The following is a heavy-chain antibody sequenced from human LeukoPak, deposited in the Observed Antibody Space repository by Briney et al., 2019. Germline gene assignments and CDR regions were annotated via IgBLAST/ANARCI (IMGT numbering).Heavy chain of an antibody. D-gene: IGHD4/OR15-4a*01. CDR1: GASLSLYY. J-gene: IGHJ6*02. V-gene: IGHV4-59*01. CDR2: IYYSGST. Sequence: SETLSLTCTVSGASLSLYYWSWIRQPPGKGLEWIGHIYYSGSTHYNPSLRSRVTLSVDTSKNQFSLKMTSVTAADTAVYYCARDKLGVGALGDHTFFGLDVWGQGTTVNVS. CDR3: ARDKLGVGALGDHTFFGLDV.